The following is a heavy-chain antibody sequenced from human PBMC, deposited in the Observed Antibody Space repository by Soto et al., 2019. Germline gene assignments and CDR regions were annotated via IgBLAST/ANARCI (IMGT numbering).Heavy chain of an antibody. CDR1: GDSISSRNW. Sequence: SETLSLTCAVSGDSISSRNWWSWVRQPPGKGLEWIGEISHGGNTNYNPSLQSRVTISVDKSKNQFSLKLSSVTAADTAVYYCARSMRYCSSTSLQCPFDYWGQGTLVTVSS. J-gene: IGHJ4*02. D-gene: IGHD2-2*01. CDR2: ISHGGNT. CDR3: ARSMRYCSSTSLQCPFDY. V-gene: IGHV4-4*02.